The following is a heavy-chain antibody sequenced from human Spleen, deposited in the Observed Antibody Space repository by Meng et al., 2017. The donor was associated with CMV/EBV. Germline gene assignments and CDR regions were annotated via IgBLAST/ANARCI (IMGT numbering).Heavy chain of an antibody. CDR1: GGSISSSRHY. CDR3: ARVIGNWFDA. CDR2: TYCSGST. J-gene: IGHJ5*02. V-gene: IGHV4-39*07. Sequence: LTCTVSGGSISSSRHYWGWIRQPPGEGLEWIGSTYCSGSTYYNPSLKSRVTISVDTSKNQFSLKLTSVTAADTAVYYCARVIGNWFDAWGQGALVTVSS. D-gene: IGHD2-21*01.